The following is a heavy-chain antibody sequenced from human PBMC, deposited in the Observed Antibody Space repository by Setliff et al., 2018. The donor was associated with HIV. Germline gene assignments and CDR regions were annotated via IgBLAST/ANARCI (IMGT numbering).Heavy chain of an antibody. CDR3: ARGSRQVTSFGVVFQTNYYFMDV. D-gene: IGHD3-3*01. CDR1: PGYFRTYY. CDR2: VHSTGTT. V-gene: IGHV4-4*07. Sequence: SQSRSLTRAVSPGYFRTYYWGWIRQRAGEGLGYIGRVHSTGTTIYNPSLKSRVTMSVDTSKTQFSLTLNSVTAADTAVYYCARGSRQVTSFGVVFQTNYYFMDVGGKGTAVTVSS. J-gene: IGHJ6*03.